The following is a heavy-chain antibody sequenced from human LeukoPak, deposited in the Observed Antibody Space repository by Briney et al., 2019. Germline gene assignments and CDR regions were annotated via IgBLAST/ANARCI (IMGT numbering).Heavy chain of an antibody. CDR2: IKQDGSEK. V-gene: IGHV3-7*01. D-gene: IGHD7-27*01. Sequence: GGSLRLSCAASGFTFSSYWMSWVRQAPGKGLEWVANIKQDGSEKYYVDSVKGRLTISRDNAKNSLYLQMNSLRAEDTAVYYCARDQYTGELDYWGQGTLVTVSS. CDR3: ARDQYTGELDY. J-gene: IGHJ4*02. CDR1: GFTFSSYW.